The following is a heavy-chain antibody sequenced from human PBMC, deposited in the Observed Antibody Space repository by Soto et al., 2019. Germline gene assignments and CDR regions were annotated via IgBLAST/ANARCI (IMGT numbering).Heavy chain of an antibody. CDR2: ISAYNGNT. CDR1: GYTFTSYG. CDR3: AREDSIVGATTSSTPNDY. Sequence: ASVKVSCKASGYTFTSYGISWVRQAPGQGLEWMGWISAYNGNTNYAQKLQGRVTMTTDTSTSTAYMELRSLRSDDTAVYYCAREDSIVGATTSSTPNDYWGQGTLVTVSS. V-gene: IGHV1-18*01. D-gene: IGHD1-26*01. J-gene: IGHJ4*02.